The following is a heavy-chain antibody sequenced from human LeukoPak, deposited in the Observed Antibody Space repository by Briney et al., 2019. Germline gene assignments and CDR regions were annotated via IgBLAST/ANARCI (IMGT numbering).Heavy chain of an antibody. CDR3: ARLGLAARYFDY. CDR1: GYSFTTYW. Sequence: AGESLKISCKGSGYSFTTYWIGWVRQMPGKGLEWMGIIYPRDSDTRYSPSFQGQVTISADKSISTAYLQWSSLKASDTAIYYCARLGLAARYFDYWGQGTLVTVSS. V-gene: IGHV5-51*01. J-gene: IGHJ4*02. CDR2: IYPRDSDT. D-gene: IGHD6-6*01.